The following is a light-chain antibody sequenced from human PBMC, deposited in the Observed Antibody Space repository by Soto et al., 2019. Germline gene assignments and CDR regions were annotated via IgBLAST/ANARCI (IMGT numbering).Light chain of an antibody. CDR2: DAS. CDR3: QQRSNWPLT. J-gene: IGKJ4*01. V-gene: IGKV3-11*01. CDR1: QSVNTY. Sequence: EIVLTQSPATLSLSPGERATLSCRASQSVNTYLAWYQLKPGQAPKLLIYDASNRATGIPARFIGSGSGTYFTITISRLEPDDFAVYYCQQRSNWPLTFGGGTKVEIK.